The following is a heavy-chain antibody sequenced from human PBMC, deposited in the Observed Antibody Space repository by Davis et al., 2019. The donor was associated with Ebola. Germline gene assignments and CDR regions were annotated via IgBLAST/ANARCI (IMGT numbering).Heavy chain of an antibody. CDR1: GGTFTNYA. CDR3: ARGKWFDP. Sequence: AASVKVSCKTSGGTFTNYAVNWVRQAPGQGLEWMGRIIPVVDTKDYAQKFQGRVTLTADKATNTAYMELSGLRFDDTAVYYCARGKWFDPWGQGTTVTVSS. V-gene: IGHV1-69*04. CDR2: IIPVVDTK. J-gene: IGHJ5*01.